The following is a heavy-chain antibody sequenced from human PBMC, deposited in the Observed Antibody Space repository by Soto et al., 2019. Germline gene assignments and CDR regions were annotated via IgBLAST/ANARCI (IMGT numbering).Heavy chain of an antibody. D-gene: IGHD3-10*01. CDR2: IDGSGGTT. Sequence: GGSLRLSCAASGFPFSSTDMTWVRQAPGKGLEWVSTIDGSGGTTYYADSVKGRFTISRDNSINTVFPQMNSLRADDTALYFCAKNSGWFNTWGQGARVTVPS. V-gene: IGHV3-23*01. CDR3: AKNSGWFNT. CDR1: GFPFSSTD. J-gene: IGHJ5*02.